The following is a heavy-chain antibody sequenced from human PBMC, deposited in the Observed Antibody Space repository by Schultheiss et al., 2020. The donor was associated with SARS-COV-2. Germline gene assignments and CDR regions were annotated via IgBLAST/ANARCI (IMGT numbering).Heavy chain of an antibody. CDR3: ARDPGGYSYGPQYYFDY. CDR1: GFTFDDYT. CDR2: ISWDGGST. V-gene: IGHV3-43*01. D-gene: IGHD5-18*01. J-gene: IGHJ4*02. Sequence: GESLKISCAASGFTFDDYTMHWVRQAPGKGLEWVSLISWDGGSTYYADSVKGRFTISRDNSKNSLYLQMNSLRAEDTAVYYCARDPGGYSYGPQYYFDYWGQGTLVTVSS.